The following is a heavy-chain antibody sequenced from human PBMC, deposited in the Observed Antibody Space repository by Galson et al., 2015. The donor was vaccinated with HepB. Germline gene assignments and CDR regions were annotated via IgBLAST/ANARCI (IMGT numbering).Heavy chain of an antibody. V-gene: IGHV3-23*01. CDR1: GFTFSSYA. J-gene: IGHJ3*02. Sequence: SLRLSCAASGFTFSSYAMSWVRRAPGKGLEWVSAISGSGGSTYYADPVKGRFTISRDNSKNTLYLQMNSLRAEDTAVYYCAKDQPGYYDGSSNIPLDAFDIWGQGTMFTVSS. CDR2: ISGSGGST. CDR3: AKDQPGYYDGSSNIPLDAFDI. D-gene: IGHD3-22*01.